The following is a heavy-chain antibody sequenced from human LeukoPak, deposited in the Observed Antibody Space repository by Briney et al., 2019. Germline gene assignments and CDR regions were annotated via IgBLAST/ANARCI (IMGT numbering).Heavy chain of an antibody. V-gene: IGHV4-39*01. CDR2: IYYSGST. CDR3: ARHVRPGYYYYYMDV. Sequence: SETLSLTCTVSGGSISSSSYYWGWVRQPPGKGLEWIGSIYYSGSTYYNPSLKSRVTISVDTSKNQFSPKLSSVTAADTAVYYCARHVRPGYYYYYMDVWGKGTTVTVSS. D-gene: IGHD3-10*02. CDR1: GGSISSSSYY. J-gene: IGHJ6*03.